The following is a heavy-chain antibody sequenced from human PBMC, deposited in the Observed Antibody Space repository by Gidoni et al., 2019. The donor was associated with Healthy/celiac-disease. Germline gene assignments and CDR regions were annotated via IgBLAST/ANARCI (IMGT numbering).Heavy chain of an antibody. D-gene: IGHD2-2*02. CDR3: ARTTPKGWYQLLYRAPFDY. Sequence: EVQLVQSGAEVKQPGESLRISCKGSGYSFTSYWISWVRQMPGKGLEWMGRIDPSDSYTNYSPSFQGHVTISADKSISTAYLQWSSLKASDTAMYYCARTTPKGWYQLLYRAPFDYWGQGTLVTVSS. V-gene: IGHV5-10-1*03. CDR1: GYSFTSYW. J-gene: IGHJ4*02. CDR2: IDPSDSYT.